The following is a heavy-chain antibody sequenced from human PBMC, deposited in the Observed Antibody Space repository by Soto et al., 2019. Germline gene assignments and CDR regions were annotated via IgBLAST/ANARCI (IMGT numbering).Heavy chain of an antibody. CDR2: IYYTGGT. V-gene: IGHV4-59*01. Sequence: SETLSLTCTVSGGSISSYYWSWIRQPPGKGLEWIGYIYYTGGTNYNPSLKSRVTISVDTSKNQFSLKLTSVTAADTAVYYCARTLNERSYFFDLWGQGTLVTVSS. CDR3: ARTLNERSYFFDL. J-gene: IGHJ4*02. CDR1: GGSISSYY. D-gene: IGHD1-1*01.